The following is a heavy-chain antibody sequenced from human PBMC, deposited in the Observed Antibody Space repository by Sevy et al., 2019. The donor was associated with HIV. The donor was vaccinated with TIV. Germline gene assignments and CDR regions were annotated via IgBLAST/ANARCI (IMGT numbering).Heavy chain of an antibody. D-gene: IGHD6-13*01. Sequence: GGSLRLSCAAFSDSYMSWIRQAPGKGLEWLSYISGSGTIIDYADSVKGGFTISRDNAKNSLSLQMNSLRAEDTAVYYWARHSAAGNYFDYWGQGTLVTVSS. CDR1: SDSY. CDR3: ARHSAAGNYFDY. CDR2: ISGSGTII. J-gene: IGHJ4*02. V-gene: IGHV3-11*01.